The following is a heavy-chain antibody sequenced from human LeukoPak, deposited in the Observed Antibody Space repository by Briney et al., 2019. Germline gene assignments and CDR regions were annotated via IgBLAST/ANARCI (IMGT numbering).Heavy chain of an antibody. V-gene: IGHV3-74*01. J-gene: IGHJ4*02. CDR3: ARDRGYAIDY. D-gene: IGHD2-2*01. CDR2: IKSDGSNT. Sequence: SGGSLRLSCAASGFTFSSYWMHWVRQAPGKGLVWVSHIKSDGSNTNYAASVKGRFSVSRDNAKNMLYLQMDSLRAEDTAVYFCARDRGYAIDYWGQGTLVTVSS. CDR1: GFTFSSYW.